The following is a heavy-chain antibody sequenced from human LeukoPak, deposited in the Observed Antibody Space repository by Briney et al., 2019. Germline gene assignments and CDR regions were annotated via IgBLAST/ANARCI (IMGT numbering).Heavy chain of an antibody. J-gene: IGHJ3*02. CDR1: GFTFSSYS. Sequence: GGSLRLSCAASGFTFSSYSMNWVRQAPGKGLEWVSSISSSSSYIYYADSVKGRFTISRDNAKNSLYLQMNSLRAEDTAVYYCARHYYDSSGYQGGAFDIWGQGTMVTVSS. D-gene: IGHD3-22*01. V-gene: IGHV3-21*01. CDR3: ARHYYDSSGYQGGAFDI. CDR2: ISSSSSYI.